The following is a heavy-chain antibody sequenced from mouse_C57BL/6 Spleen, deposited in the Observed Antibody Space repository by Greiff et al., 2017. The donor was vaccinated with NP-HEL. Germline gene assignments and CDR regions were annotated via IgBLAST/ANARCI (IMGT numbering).Heavy chain of an antibody. CDR2: IYPGDGDT. CDR3: ARSYITTVVRGYFDY. J-gene: IGHJ2*01. D-gene: IGHD1-1*01. V-gene: IGHV1-82*01. CDR1: GYAFSSSW. Sequence: VQLQQSGPELVKPGASVKISCKASGYAFSSSWMNWVKQRPGKGLEWIGRIYPGDGDTNYNGKFKGKATLTADKSSSTAYMQLSSLTSEDSAVYVCARSYITTVVRGYFDYWGQGTTLTVSS.